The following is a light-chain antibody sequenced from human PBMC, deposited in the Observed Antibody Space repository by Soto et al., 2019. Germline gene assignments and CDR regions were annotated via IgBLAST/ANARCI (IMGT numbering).Light chain of an antibody. J-gene: IGKJ1*01. CDR3: QQYNNWPRT. V-gene: IGKV3-15*01. CDR2: GAS. CDR1: QSVRNY. Sequence: IVMMQSPATLSVSQGERATLSCRASQSVRNYLAWYQQRPGQAPRLLIFGASTRATDIPARFSGSGSGTEFTLTISSLQSEDFAVYYCQQYNNWPRTFGQGTKVDIK.